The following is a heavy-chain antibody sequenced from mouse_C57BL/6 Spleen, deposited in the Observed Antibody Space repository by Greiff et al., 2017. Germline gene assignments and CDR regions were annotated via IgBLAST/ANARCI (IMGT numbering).Heavy chain of an antibody. CDR3: AITGTTYYFDY. CDR1: GYSFTDYN. CDR2: ISPNYGTT. J-gene: IGHJ2*01. Sequence: EVKLMESGPELVKPGASVKISCQASGYSFTDYNMNWVKQSNGKSLEWIGVISPNYGTTSYNQTFKGKATLTVDQSSSTAYMHLNSLTSEDSAVYYCAITGTTYYFDYWGQGTTRTVSS. D-gene: IGHD4-1*01. V-gene: IGHV1-39*01.